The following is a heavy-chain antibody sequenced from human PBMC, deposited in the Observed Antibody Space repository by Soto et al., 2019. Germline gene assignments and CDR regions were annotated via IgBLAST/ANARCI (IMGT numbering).Heavy chain of an antibody. J-gene: IGHJ3*02. V-gene: IGHV4-34*01. D-gene: IGHD4-17*01. Sequence: SETLSLTCAVYGGSFSGYYWSWIRQPPGKGLEWIGEINHSGSTNYNPSLKSRVTISVDTSKNQFSLKLSSVTAADTAVYYCARGSTTDAFDIWGQGAMVTVSS. CDR3: ARGSTTDAFDI. CDR2: INHSGST. CDR1: GGSFSGYY.